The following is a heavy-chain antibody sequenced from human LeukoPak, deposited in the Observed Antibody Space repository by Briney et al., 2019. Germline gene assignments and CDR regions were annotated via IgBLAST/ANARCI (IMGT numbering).Heavy chain of an antibody. V-gene: IGHV4-59*01. Sequence: PSETLSLTCTVSGGSISSYYWSWIRQPPGKGLEWIGYIYYSGSTNYNPSLKSRVTISVDTSKNQFSLKLSSVTAADTAVYYCARGGYSYGYSPRFDYWGQGTLVTVSS. CDR3: ARGGYSYGYSPRFDY. CDR1: GGSISSYY. J-gene: IGHJ4*02. D-gene: IGHD5-18*01. CDR2: IYYSGST.